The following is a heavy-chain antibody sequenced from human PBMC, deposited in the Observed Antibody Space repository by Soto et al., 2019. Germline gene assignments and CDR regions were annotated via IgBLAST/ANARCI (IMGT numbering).Heavy chain of an antibody. J-gene: IGHJ6*02. CDR1: GGSISSGTYY. Sequence: QVQLQESGPGLVKPSQTLSLTCTVSGGSISSGTYYWSWIRQHPGKGLEWIGYIYYSGSTYYNPSLKSRVTISVDTSNNQFSLRLSFVTAADTAVYYCARAALVPDGLYYYYHGIDVWGPGTKVTVSS. CDR2: IYYSGST. V-gene: IGHV4-31*03. CDR3: ARAALVPDGLYYYYHGIDV. D-gene: IGHD2-2*01.